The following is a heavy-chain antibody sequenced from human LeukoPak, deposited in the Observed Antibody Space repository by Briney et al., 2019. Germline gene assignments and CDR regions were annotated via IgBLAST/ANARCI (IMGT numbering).Heavy chain of an antibody. CDR2: INPSSGGT. V-gene: IGHV1-2*02. Sequence: TVKVSCTTSGYTFSDYYLHWVRQAPGQGLEWMGWINPSSGGTKYVQKFQGRVTMTRDTSISTGYMELSRLRSDDTAVYYCARPIRGSYVEDAFDMWGQGTMVTVSA. D-gene: IGHD1-26*01. CDR3: ARPIRGSYVEDAFDM. CDR1: GYTFSDYY. J-gene: IGHJ3*02.